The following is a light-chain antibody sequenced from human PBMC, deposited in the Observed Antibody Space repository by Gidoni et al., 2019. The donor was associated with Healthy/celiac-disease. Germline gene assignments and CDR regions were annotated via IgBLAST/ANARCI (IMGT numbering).Light chain of an antibody. V-gene: IGKV1-5*03. Sequence: DIQMTQSPSTLSASVGDRVTITCRASQSISSWLAWYQQKPGKAPKLLIYQASSLESGVPSRFGSSGSGTECTLTISSLQPDDFATYYCQQYNNYWTFGQGTKVEIK. J-gene: IGKJ1*01. CDR2: QAS. CDR1: QSISSW. CDR3: QQYNNYWT.